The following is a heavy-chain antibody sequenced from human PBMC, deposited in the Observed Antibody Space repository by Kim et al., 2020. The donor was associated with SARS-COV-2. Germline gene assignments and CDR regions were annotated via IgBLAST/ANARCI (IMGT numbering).Heavy chain of an antibody. CDR1: GYTFINYP. D-gene: IGHD6-19*01. Sequence: ASVKVSCKASGYTFINYPMNWVRQAPGQGLEWIGWINTNTGNTMYAQGFTGRFVFSLDTSGSTAYLQISSLKAEDTAVYYCVPAPSGIYYFDYWGQGTLVTVSS. J-gene: IGHJ4*02. CDR3: VPAPSGIYYFDY. CDR2: INTNTGNT. V-gene: IGHV7-4-1*02.